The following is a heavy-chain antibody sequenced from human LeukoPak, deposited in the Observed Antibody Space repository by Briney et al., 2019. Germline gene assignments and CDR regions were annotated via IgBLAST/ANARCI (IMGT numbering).Heavy chain of an antibody. CDR2: INPSGSST. V-gene: IGHV1-46*01. J-gene: IGHJ6*03. D-gene: IGHD6-13*01. Sequence: ASVKVSCKASGYSFTSHYMHWVRQAPGQGLEWLGLINPSGSSTLYAQKFQGRVTMTRDMSTTTDYMELSSLRSEDTAVYYCARVVGLTGYSSSWYSGYYYYMDVWGKGTTVTVSS. CDR1: GYSFTSHY. CDR3: ARVVGLTGYSSSWYSGYYYYMDV.